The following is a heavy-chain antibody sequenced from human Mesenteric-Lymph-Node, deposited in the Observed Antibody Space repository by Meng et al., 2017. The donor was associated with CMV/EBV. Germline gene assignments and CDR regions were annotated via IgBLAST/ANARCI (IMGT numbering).Heavy chain of an antibody. V-gene: IGHV4-31*02. CDR2: IYFTGTT. CDR1: GGSINSGGYY. Sequence: VSGGSINSGGYYWSWIRQPPGKGLEWIAYIYFTGTTYYNPSLKSRVSISLDSSKNQFSLKLTSVTAADTAVYYCARDIVGATYFDHWGQGTLVTVSS. J-gene: IGHJ4*02. D-gene: IGHD1-26*01. CDR3: ARDIVGATYFDH.